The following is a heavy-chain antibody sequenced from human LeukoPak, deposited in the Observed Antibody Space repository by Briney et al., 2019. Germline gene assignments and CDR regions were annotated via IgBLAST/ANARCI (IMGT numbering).Heavy chain of an antibody. J-gene: IGHJ6*03. D-gene: IGHD6-13*01. Sequence: SVKVSCKASGGTFSSYAISWVRQAPGQGLEWMGGIIPIFGTANYAQKFQGRVTITTDESTSTAYMELSSLRAEDTAVYYCARVPNSSSWQTYYYYMDVWGKGTTVTVSS. V-gene: IGHV1-69*05. CDR1: GGTFSSYA. CDR3: ARVPNSSSWQTYYYYMDV. CDR2: IIPIFGTA.